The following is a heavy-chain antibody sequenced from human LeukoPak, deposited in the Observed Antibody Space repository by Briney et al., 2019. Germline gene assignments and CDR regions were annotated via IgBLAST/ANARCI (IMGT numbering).Heavy chain of an antibody. CDR3: ARDRVVPAAPSYYYYMDV. J-gene: IGHJ6*03. CDR1: ACSISIYY. Sequence: SETLSLTCSVYACSISIYYWSWIRQPPGKGLEWIGYIYYSGSTNYNPSLKSRVPISVDTSKNQFSLKLSSVTAADTAVYYCARDRVVPAAPSYYYYMDVWGKGTTVTVSS. CDR2: IYYSGST. V-gene: IGHV4-59*01. D-gene: IGHD2-2*01.